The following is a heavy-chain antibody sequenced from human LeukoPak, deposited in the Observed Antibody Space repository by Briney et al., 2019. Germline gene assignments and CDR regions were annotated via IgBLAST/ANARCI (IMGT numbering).Heavy chain of an antibody. D-gene: IGHD3-22*01. J-gene: IGHJ3*02. V-gene: IGHV3-30*18. CDR1: GFTFSSYG. CDR2: ISYDGSNK. CDR3: AKLVDSSGYYSYDAFDI. Sequence: GGSLRLSYAASGFTFSSYGMHWVRQAPGKGLEWVAVISYDGSNKYYADSVKGRFTISRDNSKNTLYLQMNSLRAEDTAVYYCAKLVDSSGYYSYDAFDIWGQGTMVTVSS.